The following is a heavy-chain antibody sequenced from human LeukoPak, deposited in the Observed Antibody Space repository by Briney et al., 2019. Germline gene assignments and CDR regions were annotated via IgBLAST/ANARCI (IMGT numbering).Heavy chain of an antibody. CDR3: AKDWADFWSGYFLFDY. D-gene: IGHD3-3*01. V-gene: IGHV3-23*01. CDR1: GFTFNNYA. Sequence: GGSLRLSCAASGFTFNNYAMNWVRQAPGKGLEWVSAISGNDGRTYYADSVKGRFTISRDNSKKTVYQQMNSLRAEDTAVYYCAKDWADFWSGYFLFDYWGRGTLVTVSS. J-gene: IGHJ4*02. CDR2: ISGNDGRT.